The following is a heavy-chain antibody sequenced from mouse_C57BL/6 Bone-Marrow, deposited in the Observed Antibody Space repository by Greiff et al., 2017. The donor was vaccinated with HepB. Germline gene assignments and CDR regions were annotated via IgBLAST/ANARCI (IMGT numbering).Heavy chain of an antibody. CDR3: ASEGGNYDY. V-gene: IGHV1-55*01. J-gene: IGHJ2*01. Sequence: QVHVKQPGAELVKPGASVKMSCKASGYTFTSYWITWVKQRPGQGLEWIGDIYPGSGSTNYNEKFKSKATLTLDTSSSTAYMQLSSLTSEDSAVYYCASEGGNYDYWGQGTTLTVSS. CDR2: IYPGSGST. D-gene: IGHD2-1*01. CDR1: GYTFTSYW.